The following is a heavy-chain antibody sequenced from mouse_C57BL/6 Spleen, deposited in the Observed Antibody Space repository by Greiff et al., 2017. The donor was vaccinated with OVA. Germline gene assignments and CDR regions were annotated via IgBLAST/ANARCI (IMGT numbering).Heavy chain of an antibody. V-gene: IGHV1-69*01. CDR2: IDPSDSYT. CDR3: ASLYDGYMDY. J-gene: IGHJ4*01. D-gene: IGHD2-3*01. Sequence: QVQLQPPGAELVMPGASVKLSCKASGYPFTSYWMHWVKQRPGQGLEWIGEIDPSDSYTNYNQKFKGKSTLTVDKSSSTAYMQLSSLTSEDSAVYYCASLYDGYMDYWGKGTSVTVSS. CDR1: GYPFTSYW.